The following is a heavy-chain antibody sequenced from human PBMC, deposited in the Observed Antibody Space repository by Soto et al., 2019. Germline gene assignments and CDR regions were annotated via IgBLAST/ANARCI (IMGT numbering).Heavy chain of an antibody. D-gene: IGHD6-25*01. J-gene: IGHJ5*02. CDR3: ARSTTAALDWFDP. Sequence: ASVKVSCKASGYTFTSYAMHWVRQAPGQRLEWMGWINAGNGNTKYSQKFQGRTTFTRDTSASTAYMELSSLRSEDTAVYYCARSTTAALDWFDPWGQGTLVTVSS. V-gene: IGHV1-3*01. CDR1: GYTFTSYA. CDR2: INAGNGNT.